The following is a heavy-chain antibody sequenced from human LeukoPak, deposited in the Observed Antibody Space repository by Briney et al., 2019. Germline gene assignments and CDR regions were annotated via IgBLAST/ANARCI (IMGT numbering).Heavy chain of an antibody. V-gene: IGHV4-61*01. CDR2: IYYSGST. J-gene: IGHJ6*04. CDR1: GGSVSSGSYY. CDR3: ARDFRAGMDV. Sequence: SETLSLTCSVSGGSVSSGSYYWSWIRQPPGQGLEWIGYIYYSGSTNYNPSIKSRVTISVDTSKNQFSLKLSSVTAADTAVYYCARDFRAGMDVWGKGTTVTVSS.